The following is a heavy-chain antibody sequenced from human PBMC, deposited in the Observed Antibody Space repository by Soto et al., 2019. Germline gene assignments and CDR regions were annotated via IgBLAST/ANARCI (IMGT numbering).Heavy chain of an antibody. J-gene: IGHJ6*02. CDR3: ARGHYGMDG. CDR1: EITIRQYW. Sequence: EVELVESGGDLVQPGGSLRLSCAASEITIRQYWVTWVRQAPGKGLERVANIKEGGSEKYYVDSVKGRFTISRDDAKKSVVLQMNNLRVEGTAVYYWARGHYGMDGWGQGSKVTVS. CDR2: IKEGGSEK. V-gene: IGHV3-7*03.